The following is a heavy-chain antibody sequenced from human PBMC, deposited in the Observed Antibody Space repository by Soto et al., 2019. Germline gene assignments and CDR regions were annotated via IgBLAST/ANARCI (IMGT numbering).Heavy chain of an antibody. CDR2: ISGSGQST. CDR1: GLTFSSYA. V-gene: IGHV3-23*01. CDR3: ANGIRGCSGGSCYSAY. J-gene: IGHJ4*02. Sequence: GGSLRLSCVASGLTFSSYAMSWVRQAPGKGLEWVSSISGSGQSTYYADSVKGRFTISRDNSRNTLYLQMSSLRAEDTAVYYCANGIRGCSGGSCYSAYWGQGALVTVSS. D-gene: IGHD2-15*01.